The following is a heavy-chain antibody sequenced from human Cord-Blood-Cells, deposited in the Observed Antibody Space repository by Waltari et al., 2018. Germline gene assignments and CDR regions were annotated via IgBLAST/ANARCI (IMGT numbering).Heavy chain of an antibody. V-gene: IGHV1-69*01. CDR2: IIPIFGTA. J-gene: IGHJ4*02. Sequence: QVQLVQSGAAVKKPGSSVKVSCKASGGPFSSYAISWVRRAPGQGLEWMGGIIPIFGTANYAQKFQGRVTITADESTSTAYMELSSLRSEDTAVYYCARVAIRTGDRSPGDYWGQGTLVTVSS. D-gene: IGHD7-27*01. CDR3: ARVAIRTGDRSPGDY. CDR1: GGPFSSYA.